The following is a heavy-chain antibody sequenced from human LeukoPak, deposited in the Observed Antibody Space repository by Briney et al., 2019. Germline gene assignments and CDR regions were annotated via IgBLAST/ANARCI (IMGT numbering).Heavy chain of an antibody. J-gene: IGHJ4*02. CDR1: GFTFDDYA. CDR3: AKDIGAYWSGFYAIFNY. Sequence: GGSLSLSCAASGFTFDDYAMHWVRQAPGNGLEWVSLISGDGSSTYYADSVKGRFTISRDNRKNSLYLQMNSLRTEDTALYYCAKDIGAYWSGFYAIFNYWGQGNLVIVSS. CDR2: ISGDGSST. V-gene: IGHV3-43*02. D-gene: IGHD3-3*01.